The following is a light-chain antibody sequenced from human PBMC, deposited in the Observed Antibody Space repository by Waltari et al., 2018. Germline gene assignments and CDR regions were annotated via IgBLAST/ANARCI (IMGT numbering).Light chain of an antibody. Sequence: QSVLTQPPSASGTPGQRVTISCSGSISNLGTNYVYWYQQFPGTAPKLHIQRNNPRPSWVPDRFSGSKSGTSAALAISGLRSEDEADYYCASWDDSLSVGVFGGGTKLTVL. V-gene: IGLV1-47*01. CDR3: ASWDDSLSVGV. J-gene: IGLJ3*02. CDR1: ISNLGTNY. CDR2: RNN.